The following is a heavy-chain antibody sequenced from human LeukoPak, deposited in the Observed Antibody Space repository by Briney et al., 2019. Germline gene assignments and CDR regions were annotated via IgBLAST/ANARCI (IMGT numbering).Heavy chain of an antibody. CDR2: MNPNSGNT. V-gene: IGHV1-8*01. Sequence: GASVTVSCKASGYTFTSYDINWVRQATGQGLEWMGWMNPNSGNTGYAQKFQGRVTMTRNTSISTAYMELSSLRSEDTAVYYCARDYSSGWVYFDYWGQGTLVTVSS. CDR3: ARDYSSGWVYFDY. J-gene: IGHJ4*02. D-gene: IGHD6-19*01. CDR1: GYTFTSYD.